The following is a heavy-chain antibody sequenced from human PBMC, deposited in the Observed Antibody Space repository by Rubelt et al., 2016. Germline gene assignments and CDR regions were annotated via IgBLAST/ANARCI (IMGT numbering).Heavy chain of an antibody. V-gene: IGHV5-51*01. Sequence: EVQLVQSGAEVKKPGESLKISCKGSGYSFSNFWIGWVRQMPGKGLEWMGIIYPGDSDTEYSPSFQGHVTISVDKSISTAYLQLSSLEASDTATDVCARQPAEGWFDSWGQGTLVTVSS. CDR2: IYPGDSDT. CDR3: ARQPAEGWFDS. CDR1: GYSFSNFW. D-gene: IGHD2-2*01. J-gene: IGHJ5*01.